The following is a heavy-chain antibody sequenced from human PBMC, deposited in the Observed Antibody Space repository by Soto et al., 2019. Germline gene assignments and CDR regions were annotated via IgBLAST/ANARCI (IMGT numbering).Heavy chain of an antibody. CDR1: GFTFSNYS. J-gene: IGHJ4*02. CDR3: AKVPVGATGRFDY. Sequence: GGSPSLSCAGSGFTFSNYSMSLVRPAPGKGLAWVSAISGSGGSTYYADSVKGRFTISRDNSKNTLYLQMNSLRAEDTALYYCAKVPVGATGRFDYWGQGTLVTVSS. D-gene: IGHD1-26*01. V-gene: IGHV3-23*01. CDR2: ISGSGGST.